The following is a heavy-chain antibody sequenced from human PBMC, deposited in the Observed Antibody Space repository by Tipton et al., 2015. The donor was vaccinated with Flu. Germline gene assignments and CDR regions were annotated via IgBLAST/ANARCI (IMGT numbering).Heavy chain of an antibody. D-gene: IGHD6-19*01. J-gene: IGHJ4*02. V-gene: IGHV3-13*01. CDR3: ARGRAVAGTVYFDY. CDR2: IGTSGDT. Sequence: SLRLSCEASGFTFSSYGMHWVRQPTGKGLEWVSGIGTSGDTYYANSVKGRFTISRDNSKNTLYLQMGSLRAEDMAVYYCARGRAVAGTVYFDYWGQGTLVTVSS. CDR1: GFTFSSYG.